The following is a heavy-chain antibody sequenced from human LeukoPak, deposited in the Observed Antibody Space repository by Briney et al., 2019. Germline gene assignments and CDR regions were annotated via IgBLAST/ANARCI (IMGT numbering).Heavy chain of an antibody. CDR3: ARVLSGSNFDY. D-gene: IGHD3-22*01. Sequence: SGTLSLTCAVSGGSINSNNWWSWVRQPPEKGLEWIGEIFHSGGTNYNPSLKSRVTISVDKPKNQFSLKLSSVTAADTAVYYCARVLSGSNFDYWGXGTLVTVSS. CDR2: IFHSGGT. J-gene: IGHJ4*02. V-gene: IGHV4-4*02. CDR1: GGSINSNNW.